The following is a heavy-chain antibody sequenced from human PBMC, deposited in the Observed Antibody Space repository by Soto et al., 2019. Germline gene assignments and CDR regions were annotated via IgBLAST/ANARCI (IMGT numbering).Heavy chain of an antibody. CDR3: AREYSSSSPIDY. D-gene: IGHD6-6*01. Sequence: QVQLVESGGGVVQPGRSLRLSCAASGFTFSSYGMHWVRQAPGKGLEWVAVIWYDGSNKYYADSVKGRFTISRDNSKNTLYLQMNSLRAEDTAVYYCAREYSSSSPIDYWGQGTLVTVSS. CDR2: IWYDGSNK. CDR1: GFTFSSYG. V-gene: IGHV3-33*01. J-gene: IGHJ4*02.